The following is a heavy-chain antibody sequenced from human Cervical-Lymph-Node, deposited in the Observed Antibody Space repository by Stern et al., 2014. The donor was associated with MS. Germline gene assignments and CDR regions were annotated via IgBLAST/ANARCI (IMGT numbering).Heavy chain of an antibody. CDR1: GFTFSRYS. CDR3: AYQGDGYLYYFDY. J-gene: IGHJ4*02. V-gene: IGHV3-21*01. Sequence: EVRLVESGGGLVKPGGSLRLSCAASGFTFSRYSMNWVRLAPGKGLEWVSFMSSGSTYRHYADSAKGRFTISRDNAKNSLYLQMNSLRAEDTAVYYCAYQGDGYLYYFDYWGQGTLVTVSS. CDR2: MSSGSTYR. D-gene: IGHD5-18*01.